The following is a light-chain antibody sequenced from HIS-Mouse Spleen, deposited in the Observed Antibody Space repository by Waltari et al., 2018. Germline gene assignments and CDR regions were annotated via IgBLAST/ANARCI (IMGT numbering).Light chain of an antibody. CDR2: GKN. Sequence: SSELTQDPAVSVALGQTVRITCPGDSLRSYYASRYQQKPGQAPVLVIYGKNNRPSGIPDRFSGSSSGNTASLTITGAQAEDEADYYCNSRDSSGNHLVFGGGTKLTVL. V-gene: IGLV3-19*01. J-gene: IGLJ2*01. CDR1: SLRSYY. CDR3: NSRDSSGNHLV.